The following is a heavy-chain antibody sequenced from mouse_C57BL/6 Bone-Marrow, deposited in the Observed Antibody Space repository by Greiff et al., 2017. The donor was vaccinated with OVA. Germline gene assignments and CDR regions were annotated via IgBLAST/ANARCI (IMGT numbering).Heavy chain of an antibody. CDR2: IYPRSGNT. D-gene: IGHD2-3*01. J-gene: IGHJ2*01. CDR1: GYTFTSYG. Sequence: VKLQESGAELARPGASVKLSCKASGYTFTSYGISWVKQRTGQGLEWIGEIYPRSGNTYYNEKFKGKATLTADKSSSTAYMELRSLTSEDSAVYFCARYDGYYVDYWGQGTTLTVSS. V-gene: IGHV1-81*01. CDR3: ARYDGYYVDY.